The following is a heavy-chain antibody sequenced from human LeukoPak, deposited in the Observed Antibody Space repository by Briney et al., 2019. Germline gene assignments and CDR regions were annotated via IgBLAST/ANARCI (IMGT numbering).Heavy chain of an antibody. V-gene: IGHV3-30*02. CDR2: IRYDGSNK. Sequence: PGGSLRLSCAASGFTFSSYGMHWVRQAPGKGLEWVAFIRYDGSNKYYADSVKGRFTISRDNSKNTLYLQMNSLRAEDTAVYYCAKIGHYYDSSGYYQDLDYWGQGTPVTVSS. J-gene: IGHJ4*02. CDR1: GFTFSSYG. D-gene: IGHD3-22*01. CDR3: AKIGHYYDSSGYYQDLDY.